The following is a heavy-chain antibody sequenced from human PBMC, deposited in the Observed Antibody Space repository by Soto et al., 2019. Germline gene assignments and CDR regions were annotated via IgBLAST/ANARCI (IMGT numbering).Heavy chain of an antibody. CDR3: ARDKISGLFDY. CDR1: GGSFSGYY. Sequence: QVQLQQWGAGPLKPSETLSLTCAVYGGSFSGYYWTWIRQPPGTGLEWIGEINHSGRTNYNPSIKRRVTISVDTSKNQFSLKLTSLTAADPAGYYCARDKISGLFDYGGQGTRVPFPP. J-gene: IGHJ4*02. V-gene: IGHV4-34*01. CDR2: INHSGRT.